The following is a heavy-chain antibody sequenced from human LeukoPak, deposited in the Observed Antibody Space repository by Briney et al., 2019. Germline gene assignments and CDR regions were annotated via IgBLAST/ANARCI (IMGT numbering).Heavy chain of an antibody. V-gene: IGHV1-18*01. J-gene: IGHJ4*02. Sequence: ASVKVSCKASGYTFTSYGISWVRQAHGQGLECMGWISAYNGNTNYAQKLQGRVTMTTDTSTSTAYMELRSLRSDDTAVYYCARDGGAAAGPLGFDYWGQGTLVTVSS. CDR2: ISAYNGNT. CDR3: ARDGGAAAGPLGFDY. D-gene: IGHD6-13*01. CDR1: GYTFTSYG.